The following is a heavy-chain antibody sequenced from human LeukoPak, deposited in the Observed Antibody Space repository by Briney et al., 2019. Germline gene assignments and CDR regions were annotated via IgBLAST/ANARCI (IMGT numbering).Heavy chain of an antibody. V-gene: IGHV3-30-3*01. Sequence: GGSLRLSCAVSGFTFSTHAMHWVRQAPGKGLEWVALILYDGSNKYYADPVKGRFTISRDNPKNTLYLEMNSLRAEDTALYYCARVPYGSGTYTDSWGQGTLVTVSS. CDR2: ILYDGSNK. D-gene: IGHD3-10*01. CDR1: GFTFSTHA. CDR3: ARVPYGSGTYTDS. J-gene: IGHJ4*02.